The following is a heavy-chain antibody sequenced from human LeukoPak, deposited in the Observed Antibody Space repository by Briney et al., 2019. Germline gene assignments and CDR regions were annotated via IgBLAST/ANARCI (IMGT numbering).Heavy chain of an antibody. V-gene: IGHV3-23*01. D-gene: IGHD2/OR15-2a*01. J-gene: IGHJ3*02. Sequence: GGSLRLPCAASGFTVSSNYMSWVRQAPGKGLEWVSSISGSGVSTYYADSVKGRFTISRDNSKNTLYLQMNSLKAEDTAVYYCAKVGGRGKYFDAFDIWGQGTMLTVSS. CDR1: GFTVSSNY. CDR2: ISGSGVST. CDR3: AKVGGRGKYFDAFDI.